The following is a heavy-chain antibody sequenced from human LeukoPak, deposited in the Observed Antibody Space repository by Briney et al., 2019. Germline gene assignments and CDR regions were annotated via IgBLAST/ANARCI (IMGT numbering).Heavy chain of an antibody. J-gene: IGHJ3*02. CDR1: GFTSSSYA. CDR2: ISGSGGST. V-gene: IGHV3-23*01. Sequence: GGSLRLSCAASGFTSSSYAMSWVRQAPGKGLEWVSVISGSGGSTYYADSVKGRLTISRDNSKNTLYLQMNSLRAEDTAVYYCAKDYYYDSSGYPGGAFDIWGQGTMVTVSS. CDR3: AKDYYYDSSGYPGGAFDI. D-gene: IGHD3-22*01.